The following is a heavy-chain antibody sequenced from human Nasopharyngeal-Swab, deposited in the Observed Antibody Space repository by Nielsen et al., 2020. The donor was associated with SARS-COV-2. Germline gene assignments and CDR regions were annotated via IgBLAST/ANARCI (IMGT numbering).Heavy chain of an antibody. CDR3: ARLQGYSYFDY. Sequence: SETLSLTCTVSGYSISSGYYWGWIRQPPGKGLEWIGSIYHSGSTYYNPSLKSRVTISVDTSKNQSSLKLSSVTAADTAVYYCARLQGYSYFDYWGQGTLVTVSS. CDR2: IYHSGST. D-gene: IGHD5-18*01. V-gene: IGHV4-38-2*02. CDR1: GYSISSGYY. J-gene: IGHJ4*02.